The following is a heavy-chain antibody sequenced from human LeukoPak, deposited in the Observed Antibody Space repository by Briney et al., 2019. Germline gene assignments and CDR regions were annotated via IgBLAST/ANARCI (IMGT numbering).Heavy chain of an antibody. J-gene: IGHJ4*02. CDR1: GGSFSGYY. D-gene: IGHD3-10*01. CDR2: INHSGST. V-gene: IGHV4-34*01. CDR3: ARVTVRGEDY. Sequence: SETLSLTCAVYGGSFSGYYWSWIRQPPGKGLEWIGEINHSGSTNYNPSLKSRVTISVDTSKNQFSLKLSSETAADTAVYYCARVTVRGEDYWGQGTLVTVSS.